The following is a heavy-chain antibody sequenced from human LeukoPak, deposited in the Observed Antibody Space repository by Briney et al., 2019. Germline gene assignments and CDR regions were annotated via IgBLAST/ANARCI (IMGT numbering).Heavy chain of an antibody. CDR1: GFTFSSYD. V-gene: IGHV3-23*01. CDR3: TKGKDYSSYAAAFDY. J-gene: IGHJ4*02. CDR2: ISDSGGST. Sequence: GGSLRLSCGASGFTFSSYDMNWVRQAPGKGLEWVSGISDSGGSTYYADSVKGRFTISRDNSKNTMYRQMNSRRAEDTAVYYCTKGKDYSSYAAAFDYWGQGTLVTISS. D-gene: IGHD4-11*01.